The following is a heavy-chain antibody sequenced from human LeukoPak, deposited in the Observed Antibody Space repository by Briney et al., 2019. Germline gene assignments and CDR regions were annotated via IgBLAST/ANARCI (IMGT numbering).Heavy chain of an antibody. CDR3: ARSVRLGTIVGATAYFDY. CDR2: IIPIFGTA. V-gene: IGHV1-69*05. CDR1: GGTFSSYA. J-gene: IGHJ4*02. D-gene: IGHD1-26*01. Sequence: SVKVSCKASGGTFSSYAISWVRQAPGQGLEWMGGIIPIFGTANYAQKFQGRVTITTDESTSTAYMEMRSLKSEDTAVYYCARSVRLGTIVGATAYFDYWGQGTLVTVSS.